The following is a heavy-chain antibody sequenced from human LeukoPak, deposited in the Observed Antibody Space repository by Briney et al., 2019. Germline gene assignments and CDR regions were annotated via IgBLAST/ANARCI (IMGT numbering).Heavy chain of an antibody. Sequence: SETLSLTCAVYGGSFSGYYWSWIRQPPGKGLEWIGEINHSGSTNYNPSLKSRVTISVDTSKNQFSLKLSSVTAADTAVYYCARGGGYYGSRSSWPPGNWGQGTLVTVSS. CDR1: GGSFSGYY. D-gene: IGHD3-10*01. CDR3: ARGGGYYGSRSSWPPGN. J-gene: IGHJ4*02. V-gene: IGHV4-34*01. CDR2: INHSGST.